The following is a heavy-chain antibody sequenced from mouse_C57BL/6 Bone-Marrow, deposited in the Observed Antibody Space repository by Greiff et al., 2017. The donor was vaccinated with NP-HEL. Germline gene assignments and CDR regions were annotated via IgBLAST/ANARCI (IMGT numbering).Heavy chain of an antibody. Sequence: VQLQQSGAELVKPGASVKLSCTASGFNIKDYYMHWVKQRTEQGLEWIGRIDPEDGETKYASKFQGKATITEDTSSNTAYLQLSSLTSEDTAVYYCAREGGDGYYPFAYWGQGTLVTVSA. CDR1: GFNIKDYY. CDR3: AREGGDGYYPFAY. J-gene: IGHJ3*01. CDR2: IDPEDGET. D-gene: IGHD2-3*01. V-gene: IGHV14-2*01.